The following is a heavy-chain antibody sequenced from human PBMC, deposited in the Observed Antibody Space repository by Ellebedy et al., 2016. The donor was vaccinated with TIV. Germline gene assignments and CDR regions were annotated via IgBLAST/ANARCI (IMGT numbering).Heavy chain of an antibody. J-gene: IGHJ4*02. D-gene: IGHD5-12*01. Sequence: LRLCXAVYGGSFSGYYWSWIRQPPGKGLEWIGYIYYSGSTYYNPSLKSRVTISVDTSKNQFSLKLSSVTAADTAVYYCARVGYSGYPSKYYFDYWGQGTLVTVSS. CDR3: ARVGYSGYPSKYYFDY. CDR2: IYYSGST. CDR1: GGSFSGYY. V-gene: IGHV4-30-4*08.